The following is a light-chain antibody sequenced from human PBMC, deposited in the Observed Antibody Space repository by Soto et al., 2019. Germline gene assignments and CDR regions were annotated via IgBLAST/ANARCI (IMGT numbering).Light chain of an antibody. Sequence: EIVLTQSPATLSLSPGERATLSCRASQTVPGNYLAWLQHKPGQAPRLLIYGASTRATGIPDRFSGSGSVKDFTLTIARLEPEDFAVYYCHQYTSPPWTLGQGTKVETK. V-gene: IGKV3-20*01. CDR3: HQYTSPPWT. CDR1: QTVPGNY. J-gene: IGKJ1*01. CDR2: GAS.